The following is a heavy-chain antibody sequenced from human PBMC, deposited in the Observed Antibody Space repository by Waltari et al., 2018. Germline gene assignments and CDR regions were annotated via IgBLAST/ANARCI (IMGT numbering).Heavy chain of an antibody. V-gene: IGHV1-69*01. J-gene: IGHJ4*02. CDR2: IIPIFGTA. Sequence: QVQLVQSGAEVKKPGSSVKVSCKASGGTFSSYATSSVRQAPGQGPEWMGGIIPIFGTANYAQKFQGRVTITADESTSTAYMELSSLRSEDTAVYYCARSGYCSSTSCSPPDYWGQGTLVTVSS. CDR1: GGTFSSYA. D-gene: IGHD2-2*01. CDR3: ARSGYCSSTSCSPPDY.